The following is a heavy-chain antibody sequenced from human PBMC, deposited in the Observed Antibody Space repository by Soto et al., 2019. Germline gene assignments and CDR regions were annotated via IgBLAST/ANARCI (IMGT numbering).Heavy chain of an antibody. J-gene: IGHJ3*02. CDR1: GYTFTSYY. CDR2: INPSGGST. V-gene: IGHV1-46*01. CDR3: ARELTTVTTPNAFDI. Sequence: ASVKVSCKASGYTFTSYYMHWVRQAPGQGLEWMGIINPSGGSTSYAQKFQGRVTMTRDTSTSTVYMELSSLRSEDTAVYYCARELTTVTTPNAFDIWGQGTMVTVSS. D-gene: IGHD4-17*01.